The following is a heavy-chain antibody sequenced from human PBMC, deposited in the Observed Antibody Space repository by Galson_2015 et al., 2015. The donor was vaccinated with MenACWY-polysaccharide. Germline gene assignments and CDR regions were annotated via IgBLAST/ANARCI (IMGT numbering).Heavy chain of an antibody. CDR3: ARGHYGMDV. CDR1: GFTFSNYW. J-gene: IGHJ6*02. CDR2: TKKDGSEK. Sequence: SMRLSCAASGFTFSNYWMTWVRQAPGKGLEWVANTKKDGSEKYYVDSVKGRFTISRDNALYLQMNSLRAEDTAVYFGARGHYGMDVWGQGTTVTVSS. V-gene: IGHV3-7*01.